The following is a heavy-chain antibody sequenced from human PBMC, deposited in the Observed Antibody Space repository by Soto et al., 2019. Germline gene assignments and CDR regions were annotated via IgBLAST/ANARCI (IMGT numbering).Heavy chain of an antibody. V-gene: IGHV2-70*10. Sequence: SGPTLVNPTQTLTLTCTFSGFSLSSGGMCVSWIRQPPGKALEWIARIDWDDDKYYRRTLKTRLSISKDTSKNQVVLTMTNMDPVDTATYFCARTPRYCSGGSCYPWAFDVWGRGTEVTVSS. D-gene: IGHD2-15*01. CDR3: ARTPRYCSGGSCYPWAFDV. CDR1: GFSLSSGGMC. CDR2: IDWDDDK. J-gene: IGHJ3*01.